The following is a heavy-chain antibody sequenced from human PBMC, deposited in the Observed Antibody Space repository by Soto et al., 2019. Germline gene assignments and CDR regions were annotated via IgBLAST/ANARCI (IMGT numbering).Heavy chain of an antibody. D-gene: IGHD3-3*01. Sequence: EVQLVESGGDLVQPGRSLRLSCAASGFIFNDYPMHCVRQVPGKGLEWVTGIRWNSGILGYADPVRGRFSISRDNAKKPLYLPMTGLTADDMYLYFCVKVGLTLIFGQVYEGVVIWGIGTMVTVSS. CDR1: GFIFNDYP. V-gene: IGHV3-9*03. CDR3: VKVGLTLIFGQVYEGVVI. CDR2: IRWNSGIL. J-gene: IGHJ3*02.